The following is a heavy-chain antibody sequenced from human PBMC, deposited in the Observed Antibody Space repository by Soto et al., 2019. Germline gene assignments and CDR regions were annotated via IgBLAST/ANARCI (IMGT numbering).Heavy chain of an antibody. D-gene: IGHD2-15*01. J-gene: IGHJ5*02. CDR2: IYYRGST. V-gene: IGHV4-31*03. CDR3: ARDNCSGGSCYGPRWFDP. Sequence: SETLSLTCTVSGGSISSGGYYWSWIRQHPGKGLEWIGYIYYRGSTYYNPSLKSRVTISGDTSKNQCSLKLSSVTAAVTAVYYCARDNCSGGSCYGPRWFDPWGQGTLVTVSS. CDR1: GGSISSGGYY.